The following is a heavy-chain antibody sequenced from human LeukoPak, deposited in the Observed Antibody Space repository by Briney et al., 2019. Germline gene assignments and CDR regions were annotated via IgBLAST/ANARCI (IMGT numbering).Heavy chain of an antibody. Sequence: GGSLGLSCAASGFTLSSYGMNWVRQAPGKGLEWVSHISGSDSLKYYADSVKGRFTISRDDAKNSLYLQMDSLRAEDTALYYCAREDYYGSGSYMRYFYYYDMDVWGKGTTVTVSS. J-gene: IGHJ6*04. CDR3: AREDYYGSGSYMRYFYYYDMDV. CDR2: ISGSDSLK. D-gene: IGHD3-10*01. V-gene: IGHV3-48*03. CDR1: GFTLSSYG.